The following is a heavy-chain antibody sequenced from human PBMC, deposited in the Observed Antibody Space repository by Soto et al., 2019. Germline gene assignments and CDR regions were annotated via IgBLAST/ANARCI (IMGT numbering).Heavy chain of an antibody. CDR1: GYIFTNYA. CDR3: VRDRRYQMLLGSFDF. Sequence: QVQLVQSGAEVKKPGASVKLSCKTSGYIFTNYAMHWVRQAPGQGLAWMGWINADNGNTKYSQNFQDRVTITSDTSAKTAYMKVSSLTSEDTAVYYCVRDRRYQMLLGSFDFWGQGTPVTVSS. J-gene: IGHJ4*02. CDR2: INADNGNT. D-gene: IGHD2-2*01. V-gene: IGHV1-3*01.